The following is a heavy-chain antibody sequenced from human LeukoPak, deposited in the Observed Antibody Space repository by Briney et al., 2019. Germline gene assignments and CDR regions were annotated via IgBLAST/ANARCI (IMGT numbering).Heavy chain of an antibody. J-gene: IGHJ4*02. Sequence: SQTLSLTCAISGDSISTNNVAWNWIRQSPSRGLEWLGRTYYRSKWYNDYAVSVKSRIIINPDTSKNQFSLQLNSVTPDDTAVYYCAREDLGAAYFDFWGQGTLVTVSS. D-gene: IGHD3-16*01. CDR3: AREDLGAAYFDF. CDR2: TYYRSKWYN. V-gene: IGHV6-1*01. CDR1: GDSISTNNVA.